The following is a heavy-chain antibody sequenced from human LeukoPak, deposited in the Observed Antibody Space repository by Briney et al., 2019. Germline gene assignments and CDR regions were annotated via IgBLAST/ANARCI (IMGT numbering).Heavy chain of an antibody. CDR3: AKGSTSWTIDY. CDR1: GFTFSSYG. Sequence: GGSLRLSCAASGFTFSSYGMHWVRRAPGKGLEWVAVISYDGSDKYYADSVKGRFTISRDTSKNTLYLQMNSLRAEDTAVYYCAKGSTSWTIDYWGQGTLVTVSS. V-gene: IGHV3-30*18. CDR2: ISYDGSDK. J-gene: IGHJ4*02. D-gene: IGHD2-2*01.